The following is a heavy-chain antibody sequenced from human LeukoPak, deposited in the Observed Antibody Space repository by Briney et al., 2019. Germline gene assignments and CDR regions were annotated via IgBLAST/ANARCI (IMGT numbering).Heavy chain of an antibody. Sequence: ASVMVSCKASGYTCTSYGISWVRQAPGQGLEWMGRIIPILGIANYAQKFQGRVTITADKSTSTAYMELSSLRSEDTAVYYCARERITMIVVVINGMDVWGQGTTVTVSS. CDR2: IIPILGIA. J-gene: IGHJ6*02. V-gene: IGHV1-69*04. CDR1: GYTCTSYG. D-gene: IGHD3-22*01. CDR3: ARERITMIVVVINGMDV.